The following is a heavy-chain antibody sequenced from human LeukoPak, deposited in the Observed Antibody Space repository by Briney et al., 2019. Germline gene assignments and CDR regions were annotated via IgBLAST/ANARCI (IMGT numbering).Heavy chain of an antibody. CDR3: ARHDFWSGYYDY. Sequence: PSETLSLTCTVSGGSISSYYWSWIRQPPGKGLEWIGYIYYSGSTNYNPSLKSRVTISVDTSKNQFSLKLSSVTAADTAVYYCARHDFWSGYYDYWGQGTPVTVSS. J-gene: IGHJ4*02. CDR1: GGSISSYY. CDR2: IYYSGST. D-gene: IGHD3-3*01. V-gene: IGHV4-59*01.